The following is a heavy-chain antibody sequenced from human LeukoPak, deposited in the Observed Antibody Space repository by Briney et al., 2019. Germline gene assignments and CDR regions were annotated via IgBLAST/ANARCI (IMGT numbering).Heavy chain of an antibody. CDR3: ARGSWYFGY. CDR1: GGSISSYY. V-gene: IGHV4-59*12. J-gene: IGHJ4*02. Sequence: SETLSLTCTVSGGSISSYYWSWIRQPPGKGLEWIGYIYYSGTTNYNPSLKSRVTISVDTSKNQFSLKLSSVTAADTAVYYCARGSWYFGYWGQGTLVTVSS. CDR2: IYYSGTT. D-gene: IGHD6-13*01.